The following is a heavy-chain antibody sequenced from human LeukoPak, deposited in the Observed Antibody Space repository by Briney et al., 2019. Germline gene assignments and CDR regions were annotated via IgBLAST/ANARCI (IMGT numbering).Heavy chain of an antibody. Sequence: GGSLRLSCEASGFSFSSFSMSWVRQAPGKGLEWVSDISGSGANTHYADSVKGRFITSRDNSKNTLYLQMNSPRAEDTAVYYCAKDLFGGPARAYFHYWGQGTLVTVSS. D-gene: IGHD3-16*01. CDR3: AKDLFGGPARAYFHY. V-gene: IGHV3-23*01. CDR2: ISGSGANT. J-gene: IGHJ4*02. CDR1: GFSFSSFS.